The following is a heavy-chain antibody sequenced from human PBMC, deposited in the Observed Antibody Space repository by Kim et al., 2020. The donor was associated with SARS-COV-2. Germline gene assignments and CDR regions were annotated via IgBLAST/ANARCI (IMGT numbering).Heavy chain of an antibody. CDR2: IKQDGSEK. Sequence: GGSLRLSCAASGFTFSSYWMSWVRQAPGNGLEWVANIKQDGSEKYYVDSVKGRFTISRDNAKNSLYLQMNSLRAEDTAVYYCARVDSSSWYYKRVGNWFDPWGQGTLVTVSS. V-gene: IGHV3-7*03. CDR3: ARVDSSSWYYKRVGNWFDP. J-gene: IGHJ5*02. D-gene: IGHD6-13*01. CDR1: GFTFSSYW.